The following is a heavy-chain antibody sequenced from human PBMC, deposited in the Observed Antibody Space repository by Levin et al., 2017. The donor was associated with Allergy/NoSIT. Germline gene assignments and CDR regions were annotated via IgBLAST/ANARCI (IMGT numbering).Heavy chain of an antibody. J-gene: IGHJ4*02. V-gene: IGHV3-23*01. CDR1: GFTFSTYA. CDR3: AKESGYYDFSTFYDY. CDR2: ITGGGGRT. Sequence: PGGSLRLSCATSGFTFSTYAMSWVRQAPGKGLEWVSSITGGGGRTYYADSVKGRFTISRDISKKTLYLQMNSLRVEDTAVYYCAKESGYYDFSTFYDYWGQGILVTVSS. D-gene: IGHD3-3*01.